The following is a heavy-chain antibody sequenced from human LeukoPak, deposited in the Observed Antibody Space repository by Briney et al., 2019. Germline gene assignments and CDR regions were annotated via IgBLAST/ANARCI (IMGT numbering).Heavy chain of an antibody. D-gene: IGHD2-2*01. CDR3: ARLRTRPAVNAFDI. CDR2: IYYSGST. Sequence: PSETLSLTCTVSGGSISSSSYYWGWIRQPPGKGLEWIGSIYYSGSTYYNPSLKSRVTISVDTSKNQFSLKLSSVTAADTAVYYCARLRTRPAVNAFDIWGQGTMVTVSS. CDR1: GGSISSSSYY. V-gene: IGHV4-39*01. J-gene: IGHJ3*02.